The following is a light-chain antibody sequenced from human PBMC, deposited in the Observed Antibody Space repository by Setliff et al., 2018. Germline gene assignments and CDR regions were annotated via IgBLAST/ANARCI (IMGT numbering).Light chain of an antibody. CDR2: EVS. CDR3: SSYTSRSTYI. V-gene: IGLV2-18*02. Sequence: QSVLTQHPSVSGSPGQSVTISCTGTSSDVGNYDRVSWYQQAPGTAPKLMIYEVSSRPSGVPDRFSGSKSGNTASLTISGLQADDEADYYCSSYTSRSTYIFGTGTKVTVL. CDR1: SSDVGNYDR. J-gene: IGLJ1*01.